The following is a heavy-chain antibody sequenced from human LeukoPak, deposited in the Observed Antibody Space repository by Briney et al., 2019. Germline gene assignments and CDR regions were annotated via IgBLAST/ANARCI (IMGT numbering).Heavy chain of an antibody. D-gene: IGHD5-18*01. CDR3: ARARSSYGYGDAFDI. CDR2: ISYDGSSK. V-gene: IGHV3-30*04. CDR1: GFTFSTYA. J-gene: IGHJ3*02. Sequence: PGGSLRLSCAASGFTFSTYAMHWVRQAPGKGLEWVAVISYDGSSKYYADSVKGRFTISRDNPKNTLYLQMNSLRAEDTAVYYCARARSSYGYGDAFDIWGQGTMVTVSS.